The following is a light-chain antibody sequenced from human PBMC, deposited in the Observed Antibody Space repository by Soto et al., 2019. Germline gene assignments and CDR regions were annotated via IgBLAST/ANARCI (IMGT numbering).Light chain of an antibody. CDR3: QQLNSYPIT. Sequence: DIQLTQYPSFLSASVGDRVTITCRASQGISSYLAWYQQKPGKAPKLLIYAASTLQSGVPSRFSGSGSGTEFTLTISSLQPEDVATYYCQQLNSYPITLGQGTRLEIK. CDR1: QGISSY. CDR2: AAS. V-gene: IGKV1-9*01. J-gene: IGKJ5*01.